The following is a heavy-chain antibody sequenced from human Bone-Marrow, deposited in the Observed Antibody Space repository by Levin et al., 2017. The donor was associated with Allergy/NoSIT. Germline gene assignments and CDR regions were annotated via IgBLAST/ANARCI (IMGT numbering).Heavy chain of an antibody. CDR3: ARVLRTGWHYYFDY. D-gene: IGHD6-19*01. J-gene: IGHJ4*02. CDR2: INPNSGGT. V-gene: IGHV1-2*04. Sequence: KVSCKASGYTFTDYNIHWVRQAPGQGLEWMGWINPNSGGTTYAQKFRGWVTMTRDTSVNTAHMELSRLRSNDTAVYYCARVLRTGWHYYFDYWGQGTLVTVSS. CDR1: GYTFTDYN.